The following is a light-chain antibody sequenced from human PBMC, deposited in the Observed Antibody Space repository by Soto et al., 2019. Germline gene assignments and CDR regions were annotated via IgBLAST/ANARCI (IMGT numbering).Light chain of an antibody. J-gene: IGLJ1*01. Sequence: QSVLTQPPSASGSPGQSVAISCTGTSSDVGGYNFVSWYRHHPGKAPQLMIFEVSNRPSGISYRFSGSKSGNTASLTISGLHAPEEPDYPSRSYTTSRTLYVFGTGTKVTV. CDR1: SSDVGGYNF. V-gene: IGLV2-14*01. CDR3: RSYTTSRTLYV. CDR2: EVS.